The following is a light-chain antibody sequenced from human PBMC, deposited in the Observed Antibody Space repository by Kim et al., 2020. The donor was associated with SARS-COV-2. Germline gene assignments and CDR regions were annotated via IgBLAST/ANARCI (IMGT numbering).Light chain of an antibody. J-gene: IGKJ1*01. CDR2: AAS. V-gene: IGKV1-27*01. Sequence: GDRVTITCRAGQDISNYLAWFQLKPGKAPKLLIYAASALQPGVPSRFSGSGSGTDFTLTVTSLQPEDVATYYCQKCDSAPWTFGQGTKV. CDR1: QDISNY. CDR3: QKCDSAPWT.